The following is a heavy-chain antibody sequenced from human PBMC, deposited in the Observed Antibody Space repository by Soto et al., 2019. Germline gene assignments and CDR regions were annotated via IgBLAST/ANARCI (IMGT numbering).Heavy chain of an antibody. Sequence: ASVKVSCKASGYTFTSYDIYWVRQATGQGLEWMGWMNPNTGNSGYAQKFQGRVTVTSDTSINTVHMELSSLRSEDTAVYYCARRAETNGWNGFGADKYYFDFWGQGTLVTVSS. J-gene: IGHJ4*02. CDR2: MNPNTGNS. CDR3: ARRAETNGWNGFGADKYYFDF. D-gene: IGHD1-1*01. CDR1: GYTFTSYD. V-gene: IGHV1-8*01.